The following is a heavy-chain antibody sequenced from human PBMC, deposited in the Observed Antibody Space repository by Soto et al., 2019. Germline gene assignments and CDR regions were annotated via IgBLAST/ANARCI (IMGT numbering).Heavy chain of an antibody. V-gene: IGHV4-39*01. CDR2: IYYSGST. J-gene: IGHJ5*02. CDR3: ARLMVRGVIPAGP. D-gene: IGHD3-10*01. CDR1: GGSISSSSYY. Sequence: PSETLSLTCTVSGGSISSSSYYWGWIRQPPGKGLEWIGSIYYSGSTYYNPSLESRVTISVDTSKNQFSLKLSSVTAADTAVYYCARLMVRGVIPAGPWGQGTLVTVSS.